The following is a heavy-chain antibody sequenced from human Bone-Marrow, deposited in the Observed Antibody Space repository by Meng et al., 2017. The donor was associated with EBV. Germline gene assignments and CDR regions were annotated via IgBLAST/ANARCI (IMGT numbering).Heavy chain of an antibody. V-gene: IGHV1-46*01. D-gene: IGHD3-10*01. J-gene: IGHJ4*02. CDR1: GNTMSNFH. CDR3: ARALGEDAGAPPDY. Sequence: QVQVGQSGAELKKPGASVKSSCKASGNTMSNFHVHWVPQAPGQGPEWVGIVNPRNGKKNIVQKFQGRITLTSDTSRSTVYLELSNLRSDDTAIYFCARALGEDAGAPPDYWGQGTLVTVSS. CDR2: VNPRNGKK.